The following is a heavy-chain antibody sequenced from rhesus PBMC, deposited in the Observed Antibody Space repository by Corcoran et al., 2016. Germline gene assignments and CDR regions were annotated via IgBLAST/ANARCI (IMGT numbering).Heavy chain of an antibody. CDR1: GYSISSGYC. CDR3: VRDRSNGWYEAFAF. J-gene: IGHJ3*01. V-gene: IGHV4-99*02. CDR2: ISGCSGST. Sequence: QVQLQESGPGLVKPSETLSLTCAVSGYSISSGYCWGWLRQPPGTGLEYIGYISGCSGSTYYNPSLKSRVTISKYTSKNQFSLKLSSVNAADTADYYCVRDRSNGWYEAFAFWGQGLRVTVSS. D-gene: IGHD6-31*01.